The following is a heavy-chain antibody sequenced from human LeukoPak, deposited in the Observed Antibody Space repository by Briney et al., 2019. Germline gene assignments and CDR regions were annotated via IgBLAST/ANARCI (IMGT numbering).Heavy chain of an antibody. CDR1: GYSFTSYW. CDR2: IYPGDSDT. J-gene: IGHJ3*02. D-gene: IGHD1-7*01. CDR3: ARHLGRIPQLELRKTDAFDI. V-gene: IGHV5-51*01. Sequence: GESLKISCKGSGYSFTSYWIGWVRQMPGKGLEWMGIIYPGDSDTRYSPSFQGQVTILADKSISTAYLQWSSLKAPDTAMYYCARHLGRIPQLELRKTDAFDIWGQGTMVTVSS.